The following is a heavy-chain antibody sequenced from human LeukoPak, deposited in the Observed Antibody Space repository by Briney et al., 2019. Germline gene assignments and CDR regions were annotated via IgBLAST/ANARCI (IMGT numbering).Heavy chain of an antibody. CDR3: ARDGLSGYDWDY. D-gene: IGHD5-12*01. Sequence: SETLSLTCAVYGGSFSGYYWSWIRQPPGKGLEWIGEIYHSGSTNYNPSLKSRVTISVDKSKNQFSLKLSSVTAADTAVYYCARDGLSGYDWDYWGQGTLVTVSS. V-gene: IGHV4-34*01. CDR1: GGSFSGYY. CDR2: IYHSGST. J-gene: IGHJ4*02.